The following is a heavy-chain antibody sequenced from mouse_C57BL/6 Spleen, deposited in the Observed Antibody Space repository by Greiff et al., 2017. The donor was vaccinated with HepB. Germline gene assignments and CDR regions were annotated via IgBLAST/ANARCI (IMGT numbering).Heavy chain of an antibody. Sequence: VQLQQPGAELVMPGASVKLSCKASGYTFTSYWMHWVKQRPGQGLEWIGEIDPSDSYTNYNQKFKGKSTLTVDKSSSTAYMQLSSLTSEDSAVYYCARGDYYGSSPFDVWGTGTTATVSS. CDR1: GYTFTSYW. CDR3: ARGDYYGSSPFDV. D-gene: IGHD1-1*01. V-gene: IGHV1-69*01. CDR2: IDPSDSYT. J-gene: IGHJ1*03.